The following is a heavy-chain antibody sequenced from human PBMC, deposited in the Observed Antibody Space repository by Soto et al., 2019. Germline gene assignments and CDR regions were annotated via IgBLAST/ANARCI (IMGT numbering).Heavy chain of an antibody. V-gene: IGHV3-23*04. CDR1: GFTFSSYA. CDR3: AKDRGEGAVAVPYYFDS. CDR2: ISGRGGST. Sequence: EVQLVESGGGLVQPGGSLRLSCADSGFTFSSYAMNWVRQAPGKGLEWVSGISGRGGSTYYADSVKGRFTISRDNSKNTLFLQMNSLRAEDTAVYYCAKDRGEGAVAVPYYFDSWGQGTLVTVSS. D-gene: IGHD6-19*01. J-gene: IGHJ4*02.